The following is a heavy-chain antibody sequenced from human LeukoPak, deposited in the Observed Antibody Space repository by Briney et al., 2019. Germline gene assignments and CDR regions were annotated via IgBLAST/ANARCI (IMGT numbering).Heavy chain of an antibody. CDR1: GGSISSYY. CDR2: IYTSGST. D-gene: IGHD3-10*01. Sequence: SKTLSLTCTVSGGSISSYYWSWIRQPAGKGLEWIGRIYTSGSTIYNPSLKSRVTMSVDTSKNQFSLKLSSVTAADTAVYYCARDGSGSYLNYYYYGMDVWGQGTTVTVSS. CDR3: ARDGSGSYLNYYYYGMDV. V-gene: IGHV4-4*07. J-gene: IGHJ6*02.